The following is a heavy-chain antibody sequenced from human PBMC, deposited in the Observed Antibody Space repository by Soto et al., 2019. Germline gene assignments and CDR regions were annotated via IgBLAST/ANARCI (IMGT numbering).Heavy chain of an antibody. D-gene: IGHD3-22*01. V-gene: IGHV4-59*01. CDR2: IYNSGTT. Sequence: SETLSLTCTVSGGSISSYYWSWIRQPPGKGLEWIGYIYNSGTTDYNPSLKSRVTISVDTSKNQFSLKVNSVTAADTAVYYCARAHRLYYFDYWGQGTLVTVSS. J-gene: IGHJ4*02. CDR1: GGSISSYY. CDR3: ARAHRLYYFDY.